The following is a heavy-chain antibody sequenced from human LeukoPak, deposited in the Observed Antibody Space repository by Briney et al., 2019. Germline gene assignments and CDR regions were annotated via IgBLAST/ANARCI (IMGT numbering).Heavy chain of an antibody. CDR1: GFGFSNYW. CDR3: ARDRGYSNFDY. CDR2: MNADGSEK. Sequence: GSLRLSCAASGFGFSNYWMSWVRPAPGKGLEWVANMNADGSEKNYFDSVKGRFTISRDNAQDSLYLQMNSLRAEDTAVYYCARDRGYSNFDYWGQGTLLTVSS. J-gene: IGHJ4*02. V-gene: IGHV3-7*01. D-gene: IGHD4-11*01.